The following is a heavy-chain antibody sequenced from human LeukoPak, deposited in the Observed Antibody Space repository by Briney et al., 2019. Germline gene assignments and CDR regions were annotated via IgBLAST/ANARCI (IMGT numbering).Heavy chain of an antibody. V-gene: IGHV3-74*01. D-gene: IGHD3-3*01. CDR3: VASRWSGALDF. CDR1: SIRFADHW. CDR2: SGRDGVVR. Sequence: PGGSLRLSCVGSSIRFADHWMLWVRQVPGKPPAWVARSGRDGVVREYADSVKGRFTIPRDNARNTVHLEMNRLKVEDTAIYYCVASRWSGALDFWGQGSLVTVSS. J-gene: IGHJ4*02.